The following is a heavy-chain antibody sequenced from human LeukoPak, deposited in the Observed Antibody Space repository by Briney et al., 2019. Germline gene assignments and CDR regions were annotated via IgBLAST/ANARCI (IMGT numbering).Heavy chain of an antibody. Sequence: SETLSLTCTVSGGSISSGDYYWSWIRQPPGKGLEWIGYIYYSGSTYYNPSLKRRVTISVDTSKNQFSLKLSSVTAADTAVYYCARVPTTYYYYYMDVWGKGTTVTVSS. D-gene: IGHD1-14*01. J-gene: IGHJ6*03. CDR2: IYYSGST. CDR3: ARVPTTYYYYYMDV. V-gene: IGHV4-30-4*08. CDR1: GGSISSGDYY.